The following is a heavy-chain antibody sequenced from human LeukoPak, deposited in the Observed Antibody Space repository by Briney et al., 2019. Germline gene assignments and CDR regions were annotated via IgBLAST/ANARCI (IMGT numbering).Heavy chain of an antibody. D-gene: IGHD3-10*01. V-gene: IGHV3-33*01. CDR2: IWYDGSNK. Sequence: GGSLRLSCAASGFTFSSYGMHWVRQAPGKGLEWVAVIWYDGSNKYYADSVKGRFTISRDNSKNTLYLQMNSLRAEDTAVYYCARVSGRFGELFTDYFDYWGQGTLVTVSS. CDR3: ARVSGRFGELFTDYFDY. CDR1: GFTFSSYG. J-gene: IGHJ4*02.